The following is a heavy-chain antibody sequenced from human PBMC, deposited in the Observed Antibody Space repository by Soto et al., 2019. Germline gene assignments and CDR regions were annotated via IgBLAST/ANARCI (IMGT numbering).Heavy chain of an antibody. CDR1: GFTFSSYS. CDR2: ISSSSSTI. Sequence: EVQLVESGGGLVQPGGSLRLSCAASGFTFSSYSMNWVRQAPGKGLEWVSYISSSSSTIYYADSVKGRFTISRDNAKNSLYLQMNSLRDEDTAVYYCALLQKHRYFDWLPTYYYYGMDVWGQWTTVTVSS. J-gene: IGHJ6*02. V-gene: IGHV3-48*02. D-gene: IGHD3-9*01. CDR3: ALLQKHRYFDWLPTYYYYGMDV.